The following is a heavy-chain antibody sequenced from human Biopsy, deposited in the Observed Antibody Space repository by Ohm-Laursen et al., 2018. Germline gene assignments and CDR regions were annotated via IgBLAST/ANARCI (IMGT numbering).Heavy chain of an antibody. J-gene: IGHJ6*02. CDR2: ISETSSHI. D-gene: IGHD6-6*01. Sequence: SLRLSCAASGFTFSSYSMNWVRQAPGKGLEWVSYISETSSHIYDADSVKGRFTVARDNAKNSLYLQLNSLRAEDTAVYYCARDSRRTAREGGMDGWGQGTTVTVSS. CDR1: GFTFSSYS. CDR3: ARDSRRTAREGGMDG. V-gene: IGHV3-21*01.